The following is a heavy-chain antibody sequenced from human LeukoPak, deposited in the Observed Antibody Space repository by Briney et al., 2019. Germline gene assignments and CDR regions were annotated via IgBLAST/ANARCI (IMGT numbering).Heavy chain of an antibody. CDR3: AKALLAAARDLRDAFDI. J-gene: IGHJ3*02. Sequence: TGGSLRLSCAASGFTFSSYAMSWVRQAPGKGLEWVSAISGSGGSTYYADSVKGRFTISRDNSKNTLYLQMNSLRAEDTAVYYCAKALLAAARDLRDAFDIWGQGTMVTVSS. D-gene: IGHD6-13*01. V-gene: IGHV3-23*01. CDR1: GFTFSSYA. CDR2: ISGSGGST.